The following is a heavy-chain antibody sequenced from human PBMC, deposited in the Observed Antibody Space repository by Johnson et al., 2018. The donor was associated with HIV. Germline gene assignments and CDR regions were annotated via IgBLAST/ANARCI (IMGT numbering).Heavy chain of an antibody. CDR2: INWNGGNT. CDR3: VSREWELHAFDI. D-gene: IGHD1-26*01. J-gene: IGHJ3*02. Sequence: MQLVESGGGVVQPGRSLRLSCAASGFTFSASAMHWVRQAPGKGLEWVSGINWNGGNTGYADSVKGRFTISRDNAKNSLYLQINSLRAEDTAVYYCVSREWELHAFDIWGQGTMVTVSS. CDR1: GFTFSASA. V-gene: IGHV3-20*04.